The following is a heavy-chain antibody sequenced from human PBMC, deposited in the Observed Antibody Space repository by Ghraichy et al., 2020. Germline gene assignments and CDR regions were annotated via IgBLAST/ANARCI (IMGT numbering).Heavy chain of an antibody. D-gene: IGHD5-18*01. J-gene: IGHJ4*02. CDR2: ISGSGGST. V-gene: IGHV3-23*01. CDR1: GFTFSSYA. CDR3: AKVRWIQLWPEFDY. Sequence: LSLTCAASGFTFSSYAMSWVRQAPGKGLEWVSAISGSGGSTYYADSVKGRFTISRDNSKNTLYLQMNSLRAEDTAVYYCAKVRWIQLWPEFDYWGQGTLVTVSS.